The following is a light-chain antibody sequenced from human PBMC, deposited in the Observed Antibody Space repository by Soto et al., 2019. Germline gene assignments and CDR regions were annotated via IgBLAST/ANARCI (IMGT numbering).Light chain of an antibody. Sequence: EVVLTQSPAILSLFPGERAALSCRASQDVGSSYLAWYQQKPGQAPRLLIYGASGRARGIPDRFSGSGSGTDFTLTIRGLEPEDFAVYDCQQYAVSPETFGQGTTVEV. CDR2: GAS. CDR3: QQYAVSPET. CDR1: QDVGSSY. J-gene: IGKJ1*01. V-gene: IGKV3-20*01.